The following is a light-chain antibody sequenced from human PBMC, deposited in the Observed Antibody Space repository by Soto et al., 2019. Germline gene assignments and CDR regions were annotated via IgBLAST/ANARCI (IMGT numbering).Light chain of an antibody. V-gene: IGKV3-20*01. CDR2: GAS. Sequence: IVLTQSPGTLSLSPGERAALACMASQSVSSSYVAWYKQKPGQAPRPLSYGASSRATGIPDRVSGSGAGTEFTLTISRLQPEYFAVYYCQQYGSSPVTFGQGTNVDIK. CDR3: QQYGSSPVT. J-gene: IGKJ1*01. CDR1: QSVSSSY.